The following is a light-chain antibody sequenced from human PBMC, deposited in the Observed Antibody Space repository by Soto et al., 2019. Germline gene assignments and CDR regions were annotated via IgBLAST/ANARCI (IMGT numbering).Light chain of an antibody. CDR3: QGYESSPRT. J-gene: IGKJ1*01. V-gene: IGKV3-20*01. Sequence: EIVFTQSPATLSSFPGDRVTLSCRASQYINTRLAWYQHRPGLAPRLLISGTSNRAAGIPDRFSGSGSGTDFTLTISILEPEDFAVYYSQGYESSPRTFGQGTKVDI. CDR2: GTS. CDR1: QYINTR.